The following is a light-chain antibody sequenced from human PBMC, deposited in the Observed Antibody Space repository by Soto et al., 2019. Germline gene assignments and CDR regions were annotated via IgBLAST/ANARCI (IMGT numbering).Light chain of an antibody. CDR1: QGVGST. J-gene: IGKJ4*01. CDR3: QHYHSWPLT. V-gene: IGKV3-15*01. Sequence: EIVMTQSPATLSVSPGERATLSCRASQGVGSTLAWYQQKPGQTPRLLIYAASTRATGVPARFNGSGSGTEFTLTLNSLQSEDFALYYCQHYHSWPLTFGGGTKVEIK. CDR2: AAS.